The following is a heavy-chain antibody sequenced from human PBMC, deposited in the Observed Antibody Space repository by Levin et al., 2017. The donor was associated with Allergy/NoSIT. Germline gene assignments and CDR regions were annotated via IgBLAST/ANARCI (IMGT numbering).Heavy chain of an antibody. CDR1: GDSMSSGGHY. V-gene: IGHV4-31*03. Sequence: SETLSLTCTVSGDSMSSGGHYWTWIRQHPGKGREWIGYIYYSGSTDHNSSLKSRVTLSVDTSKNQFSLKLSSVTAADAAVYCCARSMAAAGDLDCWGRGTLVIVSS. J-gene: IGHJ4*02. CDR2: IYYSGST. CDR3: ARSMAAAGDLDC. D-gene: IGHD6-13*01.